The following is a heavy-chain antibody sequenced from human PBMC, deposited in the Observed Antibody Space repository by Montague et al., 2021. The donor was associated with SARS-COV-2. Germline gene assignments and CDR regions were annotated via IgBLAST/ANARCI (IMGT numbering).Heavy chain of an antibody. V-gene: IGHV4-39*07. CDR3: ARVGRQQLVRLSGMDV. J-gene: IGHJ6*02. CDR2: IYYSGST. D-gene: IGHD6-13*01. CDR1: GGSISSSSYY. Sequence: SETLSLTCTVSGGSISSSSYYCGWIRQPPGKGLEWIGSIYYSGSTYYNSSLKSRVTISVDTSKNQFSLKLSSVTAADTAVYYCARVGRQQLVRLSGMDVWGQGTTVTVSS.